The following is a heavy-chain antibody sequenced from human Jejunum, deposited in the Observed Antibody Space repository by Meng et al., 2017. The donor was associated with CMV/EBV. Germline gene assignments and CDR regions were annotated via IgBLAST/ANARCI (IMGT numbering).Heavy chain of an antibody. CDR2: ISAYNGNT. D-gene: IGHD4-17*01. Sequence: FANSGINWVRQAPGQGLEWMGWISAYNGNTNYAQNLQGRVTMTTDTSTSTVYMELSSLTSDDTAVYYCATAPRGDYEPYYYYGLDVWGPGTTVTVSS. V-gene: IGHV1-18*01. CDR1: FANSG. CDR3: ATAPRGDYEPYYYYGLDV. J-gene: IGHJ6*02.